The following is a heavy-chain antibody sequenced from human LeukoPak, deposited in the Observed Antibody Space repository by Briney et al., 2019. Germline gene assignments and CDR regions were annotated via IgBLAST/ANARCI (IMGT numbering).Heavy chain of an antibody. D-gene: IGHD1-26*01. CDR2: IYSGGST. J-gene: IGHJ3*02. V-gene: IGHV3-53*01. CDR3: ARAWERTFDI. Sequence: GGSLRLSCAASGFTVSSNYMSWVRQAPGKGLEWVSVIYSGGSTYYADSVKGRFTISRDNAKNSLSLQMNSLRAEDTAVYYCARAWERTFDIWGQGTMVTVSS. CDR1: GFTVSSNY.